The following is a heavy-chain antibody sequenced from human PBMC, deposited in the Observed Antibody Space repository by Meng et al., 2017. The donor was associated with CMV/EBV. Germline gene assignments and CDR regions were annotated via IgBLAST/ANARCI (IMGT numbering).Heavy chain of an antibody. CDR1: GFTVSSNY. D-gene: IGHD2-2*02. CDR3: ATEGYCSSTSCHIDY. CDR2: IYSGGST. V-gene: IGHV3-66*02. Sequence: GSLRLSCAASGFTVSSNYMSWVRQAPGKGLEWVSVIYSGGSTYYADSVKGRFTISRDNSKNTLYLQMNSLRAEDTAVYYCATEGYCSSTSCHIDYWGQGTLVTVSS. J-gene: IGHJ4*02.